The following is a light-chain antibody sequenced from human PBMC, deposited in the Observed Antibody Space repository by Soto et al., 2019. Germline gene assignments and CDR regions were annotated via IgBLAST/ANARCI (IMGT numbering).Light chain of an antibody. CDR3: QQYNSYSPAT. J-gene: IGKJ1*01. V-gene: IGKV1-5*01. CDR1: QSIRRW. CDR2: DAS. Sequence: DIQMTQSPSMLSASVGYRVTIACRAIQSIRRWLSCYQQKPGKAPKLLLFDASTLESGVPSRFSGRGSETEFTLTISSLQPDDFATYYCQQYNSYSPATFGQGTKVDIK.